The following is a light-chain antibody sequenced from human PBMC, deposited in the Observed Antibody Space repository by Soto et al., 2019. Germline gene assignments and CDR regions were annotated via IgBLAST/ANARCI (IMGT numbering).Light chain of an antibody. CDR3: QQCGSSPS. V-gene: IGKV3-20*01. Sequence: EIVLTQSPGTLSLSPGERATLSCRASQSVSSSYLAWYQQKPGQARRLLIYDTSSRATGIPDRFSGSGSGTDFTLAISRLEPEDFAVYYCQQCGSSPSFGQGTKVELK. J-gene: IGKJ1*01. CDR1: QSVSSSY. CDR2: DTS.